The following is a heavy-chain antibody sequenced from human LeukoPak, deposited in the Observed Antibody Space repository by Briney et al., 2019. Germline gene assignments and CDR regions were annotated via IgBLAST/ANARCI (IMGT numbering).Heavy chain of an antibody. CDR1: GFTFSTYW. D-gene: IGHD6-6*01. J-gene: IGHJ4*02. V-gene: IGHV3-7*01. CDR3: ARVGWSSSSYGDY. CDR2: IKQDGSQK. Sequence: GGSLRLSCAVSGFTFSTYWMSWVRQAPGQGLEWVANIKQDGSQKYYVHSVKGRFTISRDNAKNSLYLQMNSLRAEDTAVYYCARVGWSSSSYGDYWGQGTLVTVSS.